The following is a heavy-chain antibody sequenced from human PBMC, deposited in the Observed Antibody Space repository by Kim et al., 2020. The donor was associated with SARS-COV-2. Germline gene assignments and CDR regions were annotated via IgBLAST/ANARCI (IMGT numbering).Heavy chain of an antibody. CDR2: ISWNSGSI. Sequence: GGSLRLSCAASGFTFGDYAMHWVRQAPGKGLEWVSGISWNSGSIGYADSVKGRFTISRDNAKNSLYPQMNSLRAEDTALYYCAKDLRAQNYYYMDVWGKGTTVTVSS. CDR1: GFTFGDYA. CDR3: AKDLRAQNYYYMDV. J-gene: IGHJ6*03. V-gene: IGHV3-9*01.